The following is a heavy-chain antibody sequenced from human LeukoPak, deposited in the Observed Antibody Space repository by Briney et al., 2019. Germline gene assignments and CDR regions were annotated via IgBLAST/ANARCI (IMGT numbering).Heavy chain of an antibody. CDR1: GGTFSSYA. CDR2: IIPIFGIA. J-gene: IGHJ6*02. V-gene: IGHV1-69*04. Sequence: SVKVSCKASGGTFSSYAISWVRQAPGQGLEWMGRIIPIFGIANYAPKFQGRVTITADKSTSTAYMELSSLRSEDTAVYYCARVGIVPAGAHYYYYYGMDVWGQGTTVTVSS. D-gene: IGHD2-2*01. CDR3: ARVGIVPAGAHYYYYYGMDV.